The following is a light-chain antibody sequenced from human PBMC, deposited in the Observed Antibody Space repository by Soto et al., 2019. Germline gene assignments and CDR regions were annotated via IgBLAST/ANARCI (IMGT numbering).Light chain of an antibody. V-gene: IGLV2-23*01. CDR1: SSDVGSSNF. CDR3: CSFARSSSFYV. J-gene: IGLJ1*01. Sequence: QSVLTQPASVSGSPGQSITISCSGTSSDVGSSNFVSWYQQHPGKAPKLIIFEGDRRPSGVSGRFSGSKSGNTASLTISGLQAEDEANYHCCSFARSSSFYVFETGTKVTV. CDR2: EGD.